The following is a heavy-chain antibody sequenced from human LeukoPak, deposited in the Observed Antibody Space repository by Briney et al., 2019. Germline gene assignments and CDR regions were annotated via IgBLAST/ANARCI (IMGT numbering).Heavy chain of an antibody. Sequence: PSETLSLTCTVSGGSISSYYWSWIRQPPGKGLEWIGYIYYSGSTNYNPSLKSRVTISVDTSKNQFSLKLSSVTAADTAVYYCARERVSYDDYEPYYYYMDVWGKGTTVTVSS. CDR2: IYYSGST. D-gene: IGHD4-17*01. CDR3: ARERVSYDDYEPYYYYMDV. J-gene: IGHJ6*03. V-gene: IGHV4-59*12. CDR1: GGSISSYY.